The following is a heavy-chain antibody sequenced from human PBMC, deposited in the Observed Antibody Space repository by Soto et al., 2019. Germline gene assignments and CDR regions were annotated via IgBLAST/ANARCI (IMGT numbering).Heavy chain of an antibody. CDR1: GGSISSSSYY. CDR2: IYYSGST. V-gene: IGHV4-39*01. J-gene: IGHJ5*02. CDR3: ARLTGYYDSSGYCPGGFDP. Sequence: PSETLSLTCTVSGGSISSSSYYWGWIRQPPGKGLEWIGSIYYSGSTYYNPSLKSRVTISVDTSKNQFSLKLSSVTAADTAVYYCARLTGYYDSSGYCPGGFDPWGQGTLVTVSS. D-gene: IGHD3-22*01.